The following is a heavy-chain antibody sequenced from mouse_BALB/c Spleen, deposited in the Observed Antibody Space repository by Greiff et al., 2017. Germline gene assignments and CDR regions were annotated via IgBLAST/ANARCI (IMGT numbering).Heavy chain of an antibody. CDR1: GYTFTDYA. CDR3: ARGTTATFDY. V-gene: IGHV1S137*01. J-gene: IGHJ2*01. Sequence: VQLKQSGAELVRPGVSVKISCKGSGYTFTDYAMHWVKQSHAKSLEWIGVISTYYGDASYNQKFKGKATMTVDKSSSTAYMELARLTSEDSAIYYCARGTTATFDYWGQGTTLTVSS. D-gene: IGHD1-2*01. CDR2: ISTYYGDA.